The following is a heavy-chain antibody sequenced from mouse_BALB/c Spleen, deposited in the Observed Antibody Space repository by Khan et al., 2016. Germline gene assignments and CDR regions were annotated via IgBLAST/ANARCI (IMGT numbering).Heavy chain of an antibody. Sequence: EVKLQESGGGLVQPGGSLKLACAASGYDFSRYWMSWVRQAPGQGLDWIGEINPDSSTIIYKQTLKDKSIISRDKAKNTLYLQMSKVRSEDTALYYWAGTSWDFDGWGAGTTVTVSS. D-gene: IGHD3-3*01. CDR1: GYDFSRYW. CDR2: INPDSSTI. V-gene: IGHV4-1*02. CDR3: AGTSWDFDG. J-gene: IGHJ1*01.